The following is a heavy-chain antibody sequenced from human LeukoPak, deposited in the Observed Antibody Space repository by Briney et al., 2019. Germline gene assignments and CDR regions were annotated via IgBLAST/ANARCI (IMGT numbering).Heavy chain of an antibody. V-gene: IGHV4-59*08. CDR3: ARHVIYSGVYSYWFDP. Sequence: SETLSLTCTVSGGSITTYYWSWIRQPPGKGLEWIAFIYYGGSTNYNPSLKSRVAISLGTSKNQFSLRLTSVTAADTAVYYCARHVIYSGVYSYWFDPWGLGTLVTVSS. J-gene: IGHJ5*02. D-gene: IGHD5-12*01. CDR1: GGSITTYY. CDR2: IYYGGST.